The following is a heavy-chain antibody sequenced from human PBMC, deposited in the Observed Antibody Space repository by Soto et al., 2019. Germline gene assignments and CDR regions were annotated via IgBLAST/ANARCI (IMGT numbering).Heavy chain of an antibody. D-gene: IGHD1-1*01. CDR1: GFTFSSHA. CDR2: ISYDGTNQ. CDR3: ARDLGAWKFDY. V-gene: IGHV3-30-3*01. J-gene: IGHJ4*02. Sequence: QVQLVESGEGVVQPGRSLRLSCAASGFTFSSHAMHWVRQAPGKGLEWVAFISYDGTNQHYADSVKGRFTISRDNSENTLYLQMNSLRGEDTAMYYCARDLGAWKFDYWGQGTLVTVSS.